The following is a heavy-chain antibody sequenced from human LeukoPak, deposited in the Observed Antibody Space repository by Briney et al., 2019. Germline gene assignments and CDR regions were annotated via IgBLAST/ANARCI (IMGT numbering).Heavy chain of an antibody. J-gene: IGHJ4*02. Sequence: SETLSLTCAVSGYSITSGYYWGWIRQPPGKGLEWIGSIYQSGSTYYNPSLKSRVTISVDTSKNQFSLKLNSMTAADTAVYYCARDARQADYWGQGTLVTVSS. V-gene: IGHV4-38-2*02. CDR2: IYQSGST. CDR1: GYSITSGYY. CDR3: ARDARQADY.